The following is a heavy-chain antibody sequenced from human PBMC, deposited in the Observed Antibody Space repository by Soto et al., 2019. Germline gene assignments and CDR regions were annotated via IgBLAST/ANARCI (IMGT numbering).Heavy chain of an antibody. CDR2: INPNSGGT. V-gene: IGHV1-2*06. CDR1: GYIFTDYY. D-gene: IGHD4-17*01. CDR3: ARATPVTTLDYYGMDV. J-gene: IGHJ6*02. Sequence: ASVKVSCKASGYIFTDYYMHWVRQAPGQELGWMGRINPNSGGTNYAQKLQGRVTMTTDTSTSTAYMELRSLRSDDTAVYYCARATPVTTLDYYGMDVWGQGTTVTVSS.